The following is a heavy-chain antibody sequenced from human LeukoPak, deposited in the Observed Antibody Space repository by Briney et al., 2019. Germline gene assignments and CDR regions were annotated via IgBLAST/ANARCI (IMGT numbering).Heavy chain of an antibody. V-gene: IGHV4-34*01. D-gene: IGHD3-10*01. Sequence: SETLSLTCAVYGGSFSGYYWSWIRQPPGKGLEWIGETNHSGSTNYNPSLKSRVTISVDTSKNQFSLKLSSVTAADTAVYYCARGLRLVRGAHNGMDVWGKGTTVTVSS. CDR1: GGSFSGYY. CDR3: ARGLRLVRGAHNGMDV. CDR2: TNHSGST. J-gene: IGHJ6*04.